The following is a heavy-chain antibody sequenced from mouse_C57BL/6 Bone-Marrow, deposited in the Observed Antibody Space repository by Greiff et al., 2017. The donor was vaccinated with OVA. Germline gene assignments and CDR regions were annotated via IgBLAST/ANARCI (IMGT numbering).Heavy chain of an antibody. V-gene: IGHV14-4*01. CDR2: IDPENGDT. Sequence: VQLQQSGAELVRPGASVKLSCTASGFNIKDDYMHWVKQRPEQGLEWIGWIDPENGDTEYASKFQGKATITADTSSNTAYLQLSSLTSEDSAVYYCARSIYYDYDPYWGQGTLVTVSA. J-gene: IGHJ3*01. CDR3: ARSIYYDYDPY. D-gene: IGHD2-4*01. CDR1: GFNIKDDY.